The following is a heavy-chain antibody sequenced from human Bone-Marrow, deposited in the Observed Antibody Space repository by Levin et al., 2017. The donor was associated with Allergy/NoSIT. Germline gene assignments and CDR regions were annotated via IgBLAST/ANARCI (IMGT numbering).Heavy chain of an antibody. J-gene: IGHJ4*02. CDR2: ISSGSSYI. CDR1: GFTLSSYS. D-gene: IGHD6-19*01. V-gene: IGHV3-21*01. CDR3: ARGGSSVWYDY. Sequence: PGGSLRLSCAASGFTLSSYSMTWVRQAPGKGLEWVAYISSGSSYIHYADSVKGRFTISRDNAKNSVSLQMSSLRAEDTAVYYCARGGSSVWYDYWGQGTLVTVSS.